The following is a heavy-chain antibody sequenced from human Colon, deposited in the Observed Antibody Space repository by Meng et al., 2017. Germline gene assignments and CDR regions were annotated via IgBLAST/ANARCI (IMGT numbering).Heavy chain of an antibody. J-gene: IGHJ4*02. CDR2: INPNSGVT. CDR3: ARMGAGAAFDF. CDR1: GYTFTTFF. Sequence: QVHLVQSGAEVKTPGSSVKISCEASGYTFTTFFLNWVRQTPDQGFEWLGRINPNSGVTNFAQKFQGRVTMTRDTSISTAYMELASLRSDDTGVYYCARMGAGAAFDFWGQRTLVTVSS. D-gene: IGHD1-26*01. V-gene: IGHV1-2*05.